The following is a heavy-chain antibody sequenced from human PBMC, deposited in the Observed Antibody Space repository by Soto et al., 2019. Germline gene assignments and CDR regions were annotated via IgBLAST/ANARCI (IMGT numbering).Heavy chain of an antibody. CDR1: GYTFSSYD. V-gene: IGHV1-18*01. J-gene: IGHJ6*02. CDR2: ISPYNGNT. CDR3: AREDRYYGMDV. Sequence: QGQLVQSGAEVKKPGASVKVSCKTAGYTFSSYDIGWVRQAPGQGLEWMGWISPYNGNTNYAQKFQGRVTMTTDIATKTAYMELRSLRSDDTAVYYCAREDRYYGMDVWGQGTTVTDSS. D-gene: IGHD2-15*01.